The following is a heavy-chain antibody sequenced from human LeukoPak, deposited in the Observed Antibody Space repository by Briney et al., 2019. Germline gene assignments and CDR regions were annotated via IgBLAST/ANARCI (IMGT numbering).Heavy chain of an antibody. V-gene: IGHV4-39*01. Sequence: SETLSLTCTVSGGSISSSSYYWGWIRQPPGKGLEWIGSIYYSGSTYYNPSLKSRVTISVDTSKNQFSLKLSSVTAADTAVYYCARQDRSGWLYYFDYWGQGTLVTVSS. CDR2: IYYSGST. CDR3: ARQDRSGWLYYFDY. CDR1: GGSISSSSYY. D-gene: IGHD6-19*01. J-gene: IGHJ4*02.